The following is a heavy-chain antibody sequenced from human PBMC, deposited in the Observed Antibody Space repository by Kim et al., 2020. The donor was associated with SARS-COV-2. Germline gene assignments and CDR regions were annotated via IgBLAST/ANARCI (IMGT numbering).Heavy chain of an antibody. CDR1: GYIFSNHW. CDR3: ATTRTQRLDAFYM. D-gene: IGHD5-18*01. V-gene: IGHV5-51*01. Sequence: GESVKISCKGSGYIFSNHWTAWVRQMPGKGLEWMGIIFPDDSDTRYSPSFEGQVTISVDNSISTAYLQWSSLKAADTAMYYCATTRTQRLDAFYMWGQGT. J-gene: IGHJ3*02. CDR2: IFPDDSDT.